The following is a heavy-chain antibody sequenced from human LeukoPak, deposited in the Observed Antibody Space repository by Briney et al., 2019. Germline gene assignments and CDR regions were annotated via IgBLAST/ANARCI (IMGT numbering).Heavy chain of an antibody. V-gene: IGHV3-48*01. J-gene: IGHJ4*02. CDR1: GFTFSNYN. CDR3: ARRYCSGGTCYFFDY. Sequence: PGGSLRLSCAASGFTFSNYNMNWVRQAPGKGLEWISYISSSGRTTNYADSVKGRFTISRDDSKNTLYLQMNSLRAEDTAVYYCARRYCSGGTCYFFDYWGQGTLVTVSS. CDR2: ISSSGRTT. D-gene: IGHD2-15*01.